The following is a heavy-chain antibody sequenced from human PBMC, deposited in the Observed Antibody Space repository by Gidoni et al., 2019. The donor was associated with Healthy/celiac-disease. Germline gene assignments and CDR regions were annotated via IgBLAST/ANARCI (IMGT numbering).Heavy chain of an antibody. CDR2: SWNSGSI. V-gene: IGHV3-9*01. Sequence: SWNSGSIGYADSVKGRFTISRDNAKNSLYLQMNSLRAEDTALYYCAKDMARYWELLSPGYYYYMDVWGKGTTVTVSS. J-gene: IGHJ6*03. D-gene: IGHD1-26*01. CDR3: AKDMARYWELLSPGYYYYMDV.